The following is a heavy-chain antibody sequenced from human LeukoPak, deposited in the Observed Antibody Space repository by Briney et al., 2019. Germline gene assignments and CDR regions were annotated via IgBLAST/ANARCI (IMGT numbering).Heavy chain of an antibody. Sequence: GASVKVSCKASGYTFTGYYMHWVRQAPGQGLEWMGWINPNSGGTNYAQKFQGWVTMTRDTSISTAYMELSRLRSDDTAVYYCARVGAAAGTPEYFQHWGQGTLDTVSS. CDR3: ARVGAAAGTPEYFQH. CDR1: GYTFTGYY. V-gene: IGHV1-2*04. J-gene: IGHJ1*01. D-gene: IGHD6-13*01. CDR2: INPNSGGT.